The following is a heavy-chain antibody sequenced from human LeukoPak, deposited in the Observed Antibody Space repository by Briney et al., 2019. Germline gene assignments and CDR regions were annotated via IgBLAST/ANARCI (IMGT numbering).Heavy chain of an antibody. CDR3: AREYLAAGTPYYYYGMDV. V-gene: IGHV4-4*07. J-gene: IGHJ6*02. Sequence: SENLSLTCTVSGGSISSYYWSWIRQPAGKGLEWIGRIYTSGSTNYNPSLKSRVTMSVDTSKNQFSLKLSSVTAADTAVYYCAREYLAAGTPYYYYGMDVWGQGTTVTVSS. CDR2: IYTSGST. CDR1: GGSISSYY. D-gene: IGHD6-13*01.